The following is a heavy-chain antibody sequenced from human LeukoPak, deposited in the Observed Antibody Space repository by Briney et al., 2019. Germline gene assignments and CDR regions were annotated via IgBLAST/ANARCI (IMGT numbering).Heavy chain of an antibody. CDR1: GGSISSHY. CDR2: IYYSGST. CDR3: ARGKSGTVGADY. J-gene: IGHJ4*02. Sequence: SETLSLTCTVSGGSISSHYWSWIRQPPGKGLEWIGYIYYSGSTNYNPSLKSRVTISVDTSKNQFSLKLSFVTAADTAVYYCARGKSGTVGADYWGQGTLVTVSS. V-gene: IGHV4-59*11. D-gene: IGHD1-14*01.